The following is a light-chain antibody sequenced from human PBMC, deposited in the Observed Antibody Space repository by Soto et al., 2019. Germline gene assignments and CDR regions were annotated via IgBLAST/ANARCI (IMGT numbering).Light chain of an antibody. J-gene: IGLJ1*01. V-gene: IGLV2-23*02. CDR2: EVS. CDR1: SSDVGSYNL. CDR3: CSYAGSSTSYV. Sequence: SALSRVGYVCRAAWPAHHISCTGNSSDVGSYNLVSWYQQHPGKAPKLMIYEVSKRPSGVSNRFSGSKSGNTASLTISGLQAEDEADYHCCSYAGSSTSYVFGTGTKVTVL.